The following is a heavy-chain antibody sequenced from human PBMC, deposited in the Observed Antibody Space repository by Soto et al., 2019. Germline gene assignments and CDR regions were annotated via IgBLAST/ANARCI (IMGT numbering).Heavy chain of an antibody. Sequence: EVQLLESGGGLVQPGGPLRLSCAASGFTFSSYPRSWVRQAPGKGLEWVPAISGSGGSTYYADSVKGRFTISRDNSKNTLYLQMNSLRAEDTAVYYCAKDDRLGLHPLDYWGQGTLVTVSS. V-gene: IGHV3-23*01. J-gene: IGHJ4*02. D-gene: IGHD4-4*01. CDR3: AKDDRLGLHPLDY. CDR1: GFTFSSYP. CDR2: ISGSGGST.